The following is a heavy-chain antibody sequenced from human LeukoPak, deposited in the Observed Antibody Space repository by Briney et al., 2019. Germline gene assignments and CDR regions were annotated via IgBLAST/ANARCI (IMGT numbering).Heavy chain of an antibody. CDR2: IRSKANSYAT. D-gene: IGHD4-17*01. CDR1: GFTLSGSG. Sequence: GGSLRLSCAASGFTLSGSGVHWVRQASGKGLEWVGRIRSKANSYATAYAASVKGRFTISRDDSKNTAYLQMSSLKTEDTALYYCTRLDYDYGAYFDLWGRGTLVTVSS. CDR3: TRLDYDYGAYFDL. V-gene: IGHV3-73*01. J-gene: IGHJ2*01.